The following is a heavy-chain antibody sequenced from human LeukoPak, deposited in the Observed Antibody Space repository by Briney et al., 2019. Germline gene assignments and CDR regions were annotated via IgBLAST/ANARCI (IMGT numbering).Heavy chain of an antibody. D-gene: IGHD5-12*01. V-gene: IGHV3-30*02. Sequence: GGSLRLSCAASGFSFSGYVMHWVRQAPGKGLEWVAFIRGDGTQQYYADSVEGRFIISRDNSKNTVYLQMNSLRAEDTAMYYCAKDNGGYAFDYWGQRTLVTVSS. CDR2: IRGDGTQQ. CDR1: GFSFSGYV. J-gene: IGHJ4*02. CDR3: AKDNGGYAFDY.